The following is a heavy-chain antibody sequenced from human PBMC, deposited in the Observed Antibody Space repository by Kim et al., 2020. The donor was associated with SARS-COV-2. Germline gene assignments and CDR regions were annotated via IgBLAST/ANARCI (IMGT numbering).Heavy chain of an antibody. Sequence: GGSLRLSCAASGFTFSNYDMHCVRQATGKGLEWVSTIGTAGDTYYPGSVKGRFTISRENAKNSLYLQMNSLRAGDTAVYYCARVGYYYDSSGYPYWYFDLWGRGTLVTVSS. D-gene: IGHD3-22*01. CDR2: IGTAGDT. CDR3: ARVGYYYDSSGYPYWYFDL. V-gene: IGHV3-13*01. J-gene: IGHJ2*01. CDR1: GFTFSNYD.